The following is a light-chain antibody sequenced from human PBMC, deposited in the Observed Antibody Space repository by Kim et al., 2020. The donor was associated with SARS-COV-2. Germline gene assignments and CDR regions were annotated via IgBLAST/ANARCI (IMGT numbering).Light chain of an antibody. CDR3: QQSYSTPIT. CDR1: HSIYTY. CDR2: VAS. J-gene: IGKJ5*01. Sequence: DIQMTQSPSSLSASVGDRVTLTCRASHSIYTYLNWYQLKTGKAPKRLVYVASSLQSGVPSRFSGSGSGTDFTLTIISLQPEGFATYYCQQSYSTPITFGQGTRLEIK. V-gene: IGKV1-39*01.